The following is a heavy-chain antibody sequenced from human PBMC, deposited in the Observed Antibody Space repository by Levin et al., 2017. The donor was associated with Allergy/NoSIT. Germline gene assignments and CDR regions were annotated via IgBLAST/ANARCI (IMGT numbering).Heavy chain of an antibody. V-gene: IGHV3-7*04. D-gene: IGHD2-21*02. CDR2: IKQDGSEK. Sequence: GGSLRLSCAASGFTYSRYWMSWVRQAPGKGLEWVAMIKQDGSEKYYVDSVKGRFTISRDNAKNSLSLQMNSLRAEDTAVYYCGRDGDNFLPPFDYWGQGTLVTVSS. CDR3: GRDGDNFLPPFDY. CDR1: GFTYSRYW. J-gene: IGHJ4*02.